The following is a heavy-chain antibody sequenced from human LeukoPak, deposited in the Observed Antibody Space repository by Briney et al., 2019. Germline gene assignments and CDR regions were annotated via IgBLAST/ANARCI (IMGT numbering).Heavy chain of an antibody. J-gene: IGHJ6*03. CDR3: ARGGGSYYDISTGYYYYYYMDV. V-gene: IGHV4-59*01. CDR2: IYYSGST. Sequence: SETLSLTCTVSGGSISSYYWSWIRQPPGKGLEWIGYIYYSGSTNYNPSLKSRVTISVDTSKNQFSLKLSSVTAADTAVYYCARGGGSYYDISTGYYYYYYMDVWGKGTTVTISS. D-gene: IGHD3-9*01. CDR1: GGSISSYY.